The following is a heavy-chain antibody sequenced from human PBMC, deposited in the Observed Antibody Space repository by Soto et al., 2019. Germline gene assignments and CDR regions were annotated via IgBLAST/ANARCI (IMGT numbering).Heavy chain of an antibody. D-gene: IGHD3-10*01. CDR1: GDSMGSGDYY. V-gene: IGHV4-30-4*01. J-gene: IGHJ5*02. Sequence: QVQLQESGPGLVKPSQTLSLTCTVSGDSMGSGDYYWTWIRQPPGKGLEWIGYIYYIGTNFYNPYIESRVNITLDTSKTHFSLRLTSVTAADTAVYYCSRGSTYYGFLTWGQGTLVTVSS. CDR2: IYYIGTN. CDR3: SRGSTYYGFLT.